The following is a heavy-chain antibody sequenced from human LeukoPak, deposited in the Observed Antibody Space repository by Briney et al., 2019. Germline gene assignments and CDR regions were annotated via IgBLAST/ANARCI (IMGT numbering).Heavy chain of an antibody. CDR1: GFTFSSYD. D-gene: IGHD2-2*01. J-gene: IGHJ4*02. Sequence: GGSLRLSCAASGFTFSSYDIHWVRQATGKGLEWVSAIGTAGDTYYPGSVKGRFTISRENAKNSLYLQMNSLRAGDTAVYYCARAYCSSTSCYYFDYWGQGTLVTVSS. V-gene: IGHV3-13*01. CDR3: ARAYCSSTSCYYFDY. CDR2: IGTAGDT.